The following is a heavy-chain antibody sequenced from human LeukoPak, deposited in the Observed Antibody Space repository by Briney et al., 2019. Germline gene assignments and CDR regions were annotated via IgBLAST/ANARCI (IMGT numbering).Heavy chain of an antibody. Sequence: GGSLRLSCAASGFTFSNAWMSWVRQAPGKGLEWVGRIKSKTDGGTTDYAAPVKGRFTISRDDSKNTLYLQVNSLKTEDTAVYYCTCSITGGYSDYWGQGTLVTVSS. D-gene: IGHD1-20*01. CDR3: TCSITGGYSDY. CDR1: GFTFSNAW. V-gene: IGHV3-15*01. J-gene: IGHJ4*02. CDR2: IKSKTDGGTT.